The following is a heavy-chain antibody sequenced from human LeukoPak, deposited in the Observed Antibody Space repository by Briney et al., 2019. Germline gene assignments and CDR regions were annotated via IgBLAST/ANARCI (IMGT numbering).Heavy chain of an antibody. J-gene: IGHJ4*02. CDR1: GGSISGSSYY. D-gene: IGHD6-13*01. CDR2: IYYDGGT. Sequence: SETLSLTCTVSGGSISGSSYYWDWIRQTPGKGLEWIGNIYYDGGTHYSPSLKSRVTISVDTSKNQFSLKLSSVTAADTAVYYCARDKPAAAGPNFDYWGQGTLVTVSS. CDR3: ARDKPAAAGPNFDY. V-gene: IGHV4-39*02.